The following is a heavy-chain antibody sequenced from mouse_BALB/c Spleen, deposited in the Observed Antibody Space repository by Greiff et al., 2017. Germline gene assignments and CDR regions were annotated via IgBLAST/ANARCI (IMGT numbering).Heavy chain of an antibody. V-gene: IGHV3-2*02. CDR2: ISYSGST. CDR1: GYSITSDYA. D-gene: IGHD2-2*01. J-gene: IGHJ4*01. Sequence: VQLKESGPGLVKPSQSLSLTCTVTGYSITSDYAWNWIRQFPGNKLEWMGYISYSGSTSYNPSLKSRISITRDTSKNQFFLQLNSVTTEDTATYYCARSLWLRAMDYWGQGTSVTVSS. CDR3: ARSLWLRAMDY.